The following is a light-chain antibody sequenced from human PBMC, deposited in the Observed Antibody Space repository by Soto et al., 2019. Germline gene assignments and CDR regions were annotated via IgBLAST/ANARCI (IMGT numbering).Light chain of an antibody. CDR2: TNS. CDR3: AAWDGSLNVYV. CDR1: SSSIGSNS. V-gene: IGLV1-44*01. Sequence: QSVLTQPPSASGTPGQRVTISCSGSSSSIGSNSVNWYQQLPRTAPKVLIYTNSQRPSGVPDRFSGSKSGTSASLAIRGLQPEDEADYYCAAWDGSLNVYVFGTGTKLTVL. J-gene: IGLJ1*01.